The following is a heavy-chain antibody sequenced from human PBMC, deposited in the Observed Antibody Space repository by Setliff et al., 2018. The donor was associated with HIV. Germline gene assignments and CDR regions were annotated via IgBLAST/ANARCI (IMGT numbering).Heavy chain of an antibody. D-gene: IGHD2-2*01. V-gene: IGHV4-4*09. CDR2: VYASGET. J-gene: IGHJ5*01. CDR3: ARRVLQDSTITSSNWFDS. Sequence: PSETLSLTSTVSGDSISSYSWNWIRQPPGRGLEWIGYVYASGETNYNPSLKSRVTMSTDTSRNQLFLNLNYATAADTAVYFCARRVLQDSTITSSNWFDSWGQGTLVTVSS. CDR1: GDSISSYS.